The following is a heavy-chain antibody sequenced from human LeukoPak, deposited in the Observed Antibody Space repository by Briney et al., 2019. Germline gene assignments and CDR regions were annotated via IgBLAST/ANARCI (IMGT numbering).Heavy chain of an antibody. Sequence: GGSLRLSCAACGFTFSIYSMNWVRQAQGKGLEWVSSISSSSSYIYYADSVKGRFTISRDNAKNSLYLQMNSLRAEDTAVYYCARDTKTIAVPLSPWGQGTLVTVSS. D-gene: IGHD6-19*01. CDR2: ISSSSSYI. CDR1: GFTFSIYS. CDR3: ARDTKTIAVPLSP. V-gene: IGHV3-21*01. J-gene: IGHJ5*02.